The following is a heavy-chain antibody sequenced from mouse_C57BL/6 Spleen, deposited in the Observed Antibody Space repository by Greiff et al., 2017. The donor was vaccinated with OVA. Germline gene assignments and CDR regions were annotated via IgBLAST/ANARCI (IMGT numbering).Heavy chain of an antibody. Sequence: EVQRVESGPGLVKPSQSLSLTCSVTGYSITSGYYWNWIRQFPGNKLEWMGYISYDGSNNYNPSLQNRISITRDTSKNQFFLKLNSVTTEDTATYDCAREGVVARGFAYWGQGTLVTVSA. CDR3: AREGVVARGFAY. V-gene: IGHV3-6*01. CDR2: ISYDGSN. J-gene: IGHJ3*01. CDR1: GYSITSGYY. D-gene: IGHD1-1*01.